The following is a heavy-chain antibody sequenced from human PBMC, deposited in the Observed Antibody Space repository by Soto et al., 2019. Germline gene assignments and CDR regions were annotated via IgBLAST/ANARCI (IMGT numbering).Heavy chain of an antibody. CDR1: GNSVSKYY. CDR3: ARSRAYGDYANFDT. CDR2: IHSTRSP. V-gene: IGHV4-4*07. J-gene: IGHJ4*02. Sequence: SETLSRTWTVSGNSVSKYYWNWIRHPAGNGLEWIGRIHSTRSPNYNPSFKSRVTRSVDTSRSQFTLKLNLTSVTAADTPVYYCARSRAYGDYANFDTWGQGTLVTVSS. D-gene: IGHD4-17*01.